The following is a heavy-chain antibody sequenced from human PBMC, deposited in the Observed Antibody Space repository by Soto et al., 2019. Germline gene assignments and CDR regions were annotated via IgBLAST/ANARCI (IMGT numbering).Heavy chain of an antibody. CDR2: IYYSGTT. D-gene: IGHD1-1*01. V-gene: IGHV4-31*03. CDR3: ASGNDACKVRY. CDR1: GGSISSGGAGSY. J-gene: IGHJ4*02. Sequence: QVQLQESGPGLVKPSQTLSLICIVSGGSISSGGAGSYWSWIRQHPGKGLEWICYIYYSGTTYYNPSLKSRPTISLDTSEIHFSLALTSVTAAETAIYCCASGNDACKVRYWGQGTLVTVSS.